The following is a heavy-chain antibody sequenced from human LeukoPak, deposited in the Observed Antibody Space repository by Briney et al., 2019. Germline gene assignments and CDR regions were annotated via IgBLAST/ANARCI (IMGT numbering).Heavy chain of an antibody. V-gene: IGHV3-7*01. CDR3: ARAGRRDGYNTGDY. J-gene: IGHJ4*02. CDR1: GFTFSSYW. Sequence: GGSLRLSCAASGFTFSSYWMSWVRQAPGQGLEWVANIKQDGSEKYYVDSVKGRFTISRDNAKNSLYLQMNSLRAEDTAVYYCARAGRRDGYNTGDYWGQGTPVTVSS. CDR2: IKQDGSEK. D-gene: IGHD5-24*01.